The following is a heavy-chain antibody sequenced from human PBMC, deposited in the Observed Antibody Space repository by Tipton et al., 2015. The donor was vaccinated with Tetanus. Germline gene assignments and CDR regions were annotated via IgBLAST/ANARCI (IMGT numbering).Heavy chain of an antibody. CDR3: ARDIRHVGATLYFDY. J-gene: IGHJ4*02. V-gene: IGHV3-11*01. CDR2: ISSSGSAI. Sequence: SLRLSCAASGITFSDYYMNWIRQAPGKGLEWVSYISSSGSAIFYADSVKGRFTISRDDAENSLYLQMNSLRAEDTAVYYCARDIRHVGATLYFDYWGQGTLVTVSS. D-gene: IGHD1-26*01. CDR1: GITFSDYY.